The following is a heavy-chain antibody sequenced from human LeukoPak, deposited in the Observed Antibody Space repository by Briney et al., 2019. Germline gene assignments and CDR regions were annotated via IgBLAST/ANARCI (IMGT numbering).Heavy chain of an antibody. V-gene: IGHV3-30*03. J-gene: IGHJ4*02. CDR1: GFTFSSYG. CDR2: ISYDGSNK. CDR3: VVGIAVSAPDY. Sequence: PGGSLRLSCAASGFTFSSYGMHWVRQAPGKGLEWVAVISYDGSNKYYADSVKGRFTISRDNSKNTLYLQMNSLRAEDTAVYYCVVGIAVSAPDYWRQGTLVTVSS. D-gene: IGHD6-19*01.